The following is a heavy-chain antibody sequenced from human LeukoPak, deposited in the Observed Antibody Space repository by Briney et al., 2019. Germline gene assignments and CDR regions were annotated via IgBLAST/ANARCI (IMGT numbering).Heavy chain of an antibody. CDR3: ARVGEITMIVVDTDY. Sequence: ASVKVSCKASGYTFTSYGISWVRQAPGQGLEWMGWISAYNGNTNYAQKPQGRVTMTTDTSTSTAYMELRSLRSDDTAVYYCARVGEITMIVVDTDYWGQGTLVTVSS. V-gene: IGHV1-18*01. D-gene: IGHD3-22*01. CDR1: GYTFTSYG. CDR2: ISAYNGNT. J-gene: IGHJ4*02.